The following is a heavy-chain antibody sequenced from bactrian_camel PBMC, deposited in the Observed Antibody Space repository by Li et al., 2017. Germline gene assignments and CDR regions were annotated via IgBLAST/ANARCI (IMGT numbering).Heavy chain of an antibody. Sequence: HVQLVESGGGSAQVEGSLRLSCTVSGITCDPYCMAWFRQVPGKEREEVAHIDNDGSTKYADSVKGRFTISQDNAKNTVTLQMNSLKPEDTAVYSCATVLQGTLCRWENFGTGARGPRSPSP. CDR3: ATVLQGTLCRWENFGT. D-gene: IGHD1*01. V-gene: IGHV3S56*01. J-gene: IGHJ4*01. CDR2: IDNDGST. CDR1: GITCDPYC.